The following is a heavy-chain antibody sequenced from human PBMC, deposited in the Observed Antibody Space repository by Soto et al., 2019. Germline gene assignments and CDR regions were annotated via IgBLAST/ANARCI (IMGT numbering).Heavy chain of an antibody. CDR1: GFTFSSYS. CDR3: ARETYDSSGYYWVGYFDY. V-gene: IGHV3-48*02. CDR2: ISSSSSTI. J-gene: IGHJ4*02. Sequence: GGSLRLSCAASGFTFSSYSMNWVRQAPGKGLEWVSYISSSSSTIYYADSVKGRFTISRDNAKNSLYLQMNSLRDEDTAVYYCARETYDSSGYYWVGYFDYWGQGTLVTVSS. D-gene: IGHD3-22*01.